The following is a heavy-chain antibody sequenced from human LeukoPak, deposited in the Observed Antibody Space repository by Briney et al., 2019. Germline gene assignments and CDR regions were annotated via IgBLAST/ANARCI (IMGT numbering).Heavy chain of an antibody. CDR3: ARQIQLWGSFDY. D-gene: IGHD5-18*01. Sequence: SETLSLTCTVSGGFISSYYWSWIRQPPGKGLEWIGYIYYSGSTNYNPSLKSGITISVDTSKNQFSLKLSSVTAADTAVYYCARQIQLWGSFDYWGQGTLVTVSS. CDR1: GGFISSYY. J-gene: IGHJ4*02. CDR2: IYYSGST. V-gene: IGHV4-59*01.